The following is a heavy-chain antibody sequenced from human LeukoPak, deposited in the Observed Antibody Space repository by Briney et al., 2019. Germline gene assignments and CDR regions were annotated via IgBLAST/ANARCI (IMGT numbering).Heavy chain of an antibody. Sequence: MPSETLSLTCTVSGGSISSYYWSWIRQPPGKGLEWIGYIYYSGSTNYNPSLKSRVTISVDTSKNQFSLKLSSVTAADTAVYYCARGDSSGYYIGSHWFDPWGQGTLVTVSS. J-gene: IGHJ5*02. V-gene: IGHV4-59*01. CDR3: ARGDSSGYYIGSHWFDP. CDR1: GGSISSYY. CDR2: IYYSGST. D-gene: IGHD3-22*01.